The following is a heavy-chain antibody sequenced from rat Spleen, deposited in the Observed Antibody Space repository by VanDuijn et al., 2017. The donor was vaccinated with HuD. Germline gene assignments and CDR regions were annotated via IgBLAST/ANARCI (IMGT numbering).Heavy chain of an antibody. CDR2: INKDSTTL. CDR1: GFNFNDYW. CDR3: AREPNWAYFDY. V-gene: IGHV4-2*01. D-gene: IGHD5-1*01. Sequence: EVKLIESGGGLVQPGRSLKLSCAASGFNFNDYWMGWVRQAPGKGLEWMGEINKDSTTLKYTPSLRDKFTISRDNAQNTLYLQLNNLGSEDSAIYYCAREPNWAYFDYWGQGVMVTVSS. J-gene: IGHJ2*01.